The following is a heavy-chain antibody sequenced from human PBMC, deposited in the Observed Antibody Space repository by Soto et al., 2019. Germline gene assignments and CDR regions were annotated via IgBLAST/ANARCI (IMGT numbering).Heavy chain of an antibody. V-gene: IGHV1-3*01. D-gene: IGHD5-12*01. CDR1: GYSFNGYG. J-gene: IGHJ6*02. CDR3: TRDRAREGYFGMDG. CDR2: INVAKGKM. Sequence: ASVKVSCKSSGYSFNGYGVHWGLRAPRKRFEWMGWINVAKGKMKYSKKFKGRVTVTRDTSARTVYMDLSGLRSEDTAVYYCTRDRAREGYFGMDGWGQGTTVTVSS.